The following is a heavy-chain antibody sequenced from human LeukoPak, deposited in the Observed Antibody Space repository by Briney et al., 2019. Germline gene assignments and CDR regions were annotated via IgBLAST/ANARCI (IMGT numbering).Heavy chain of an antibody. V-gene: IGHV5-51*01. Sequence: GESLKISCQGSGYSFTSYWIGWVRQMPGKGLEWMGIIYPGDSDTRYSPSFQGQVTISADKSISTAYLQWSSLKASDTAMYYCARIPARIAVAGTAEVPVYFDYWGQGTLVTVSS. D-gene: IGHD6-19*01. CDR2: IYPGDSDT. CDR3: ARIPARIAVAGTAEVPVYFDY. CDR1: GYSFTSYW. J-gene: IGHJ4*02.